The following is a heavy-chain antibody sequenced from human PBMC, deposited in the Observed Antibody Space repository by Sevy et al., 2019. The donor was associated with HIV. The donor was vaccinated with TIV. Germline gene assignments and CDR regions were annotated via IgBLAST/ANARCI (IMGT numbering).Heavy chain of an antibody. J-gene: IGHJ4*02. V-gene: IGHV3-11*01. CDR2: IRSRNTI. D-gene: IGHD3-10*01. CDR3: ARDFKGSVNYYRKYYFDY. CDR1: GFTFSDYS. Sequence: GGSLRLSCAAPGFTFSDYSMSWIRQAPGKGLEWVSYIRSRNTIYSADSVKGRFTISRENAKNSLYLQMNSLRAEDTAVYYCARDFKGSVNYYRKYYFDYWGQGTLVTVSS.